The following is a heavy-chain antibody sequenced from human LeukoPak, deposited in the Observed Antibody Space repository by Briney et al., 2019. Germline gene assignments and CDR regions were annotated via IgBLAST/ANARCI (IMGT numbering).Heavy chain of an antibody. D-gene: IGHD6-19*01. V-gene: IGHV4-38-2*02. CDR2: IFHSGST. Sequence: SETLSLTCTVSGYSISSDYYWGWIRQSPGKGLEWIGTIFHSGSTYYNPSLMSRVTMSMDKSKNQFSLKLSSVTASDTAVYFCARRGSAGWYADYWGQGTLVTVSS. J-gene: IGHJ4*02. CDR1: GYSISSDYY. CDR3: ARRGSAGWYADY.